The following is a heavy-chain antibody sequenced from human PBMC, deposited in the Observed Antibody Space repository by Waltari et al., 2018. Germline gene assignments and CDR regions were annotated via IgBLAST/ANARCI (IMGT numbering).Heavy chain of an antibody. CDR2: IWYDGSNK. D-gene: IGHD6-13*01. J-gene: IGHJ4*02. Sequence: QVQLVESGGGVVQPGRSLRLSCAASGFTFSSYGMHWVRQAPGKGLEWVAVIWYDGSNKYYADAVKGRFTISRDNSKNTLYLQMNSLRAEDTAMYYCASNPPGIAAAGAFDYWGQGTLVTVSS. CDR1: GFTFSSYG. V-gene: IGHV3-33*08. CDR3: ASNPPGIAAAGAFDY.